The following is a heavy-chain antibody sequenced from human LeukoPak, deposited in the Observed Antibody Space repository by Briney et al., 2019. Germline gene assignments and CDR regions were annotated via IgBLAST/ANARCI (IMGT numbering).Heavy chain of an antibody. D-gene: IGHD5-18*01. CDR3: VRHCYGYVGFYI. V-gene: IGHV1-8*01. J-gene: IGHJ3*02. Sequence: ASVTVSCTATGYTFTSYNINWFRQAHARGFEWLGFGRPPKGDTGYPQNFQGRVTMTRETSINTAHMELSGLKSEDRAVYYCVRHCYGYVGFYIWGQGKMVIVSS. CDR2: GRPPKGDT. CDR1: GYTFTSYN.